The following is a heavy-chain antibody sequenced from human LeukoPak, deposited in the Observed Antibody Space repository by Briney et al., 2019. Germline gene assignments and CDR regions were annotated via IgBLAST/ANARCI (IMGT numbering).Heavy chain of an antibody. CDR3: ARVTEAPYYFDY. Sequence: PGGSLRLSCAASGFTFSSYSMNWVRQAPGKGLEWVSSISSNSSYIYYADSVKGRFTISRDNAKNSLYLQMNSLRAEDTAVYYCARVTEAPYYFDYWGQGTLVTVSS. J-gene: IGHJ4*02. CDR1: GFTFSSYS. CDR2: ISSNSSYI. V-gene: IGHV3-21*01.